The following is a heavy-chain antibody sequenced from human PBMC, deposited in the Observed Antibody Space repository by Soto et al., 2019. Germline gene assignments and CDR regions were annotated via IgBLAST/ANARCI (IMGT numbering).Heavy chain of an antibody. CDR1: GGSISSGGYY. Sequence: QVQLQESGPGLVKPSQTLSLTCTVSGGSISSGGYYWSWIRQHPGKGLEWIGYIYYSGSTYYNPSLESRVTISVDTYKNQFSLKLSSVTAADTAVYYCARATVTTRLHGLDAFDIWGQGTMVTVSS. V-gene: IGHV4-31*03. J-gene: IGHJ3*02. CDR2: IYYSGST. D-gene: IGHD4-17*01. CDR3: ARATVTTRLHGLDAFDI.